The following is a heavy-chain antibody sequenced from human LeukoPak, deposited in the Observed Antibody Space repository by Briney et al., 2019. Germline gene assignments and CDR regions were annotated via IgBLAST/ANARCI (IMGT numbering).Heavy chain of an antibody. CDR3: ARRLRDFWSGVYGMDV. Sequence: ASVKVSCKASGYTFTSYYMHWVRQAPGQGLEWMGIINPSGGSTSYAQKFQGRVTMTRNTSISTAYMGLSSLRSEDTAVYYCARRLRDFWSGVYGMDVWGQGTTVTVSS. CDR1: GYTFTSYY. D-gene: IGHD3-3*01. V-gene: IGHV1-46*01. J-gene: IGHJ6*02. CDR2: INPSGGST.